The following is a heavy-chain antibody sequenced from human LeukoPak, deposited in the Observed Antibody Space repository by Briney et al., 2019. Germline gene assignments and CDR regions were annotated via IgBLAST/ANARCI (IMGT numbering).Heavy chain of an antibody. Sequence: SETLSLTCAVYGGSFSGYYWSWIRQPPGKGVEWIGEINHSGSTNYNPSLKSRVTISVDTSKNQFSLKLSSVTAADTAVYYCARYGSGSYYFGNYYYGMDVWGQGTTVTVSS. CDR2: INHSGST. CDR3: ARYGSGSYYFGNYYYGMDV. CDR1: GGSFSGYY. V-gene: IGHV4-34*01. D-gene: IGHD3-10*01. J-gene: IGHJ6*02.